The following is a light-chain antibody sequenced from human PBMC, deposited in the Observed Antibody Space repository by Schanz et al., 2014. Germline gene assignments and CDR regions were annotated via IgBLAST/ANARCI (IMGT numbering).Light chain of an antibody. CDR3: SSYTSSSTQV. J-gene: IGLJ1*01. Sequence: QSALTQPASVSGSPGQSITISCTGTSSDIGSYNYVSWYQQYPGEAPKLMIYDVSKRPSGVPDRFSGSKSGNTASLTISGLQAEDEADYYCSSYTSSSTQVFGTGTKLTVL. CDR2: DVS. V-gene: IGLV2-14*01. CDR1: SSDIGSYNY.